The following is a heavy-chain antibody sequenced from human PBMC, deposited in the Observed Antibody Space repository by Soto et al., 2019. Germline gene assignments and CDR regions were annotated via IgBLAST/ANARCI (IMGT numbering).Heavy chain of an antibody. CDR3: ARGSGSYYPYYFDY. CDR2: IYYSGST. J-gene: IGHJ4*02. CDR1: GGSISSYY. D-gene: IGHD3-10*01. V-gene: IGHV4-59*01. Sequence: QVQLQESGPGLVKPSETLSLTCTVSGGSISSYYWSWIRQPPGKGLEWIGYIYYSGSTNYNPSLKSRVTISVDTSKNQFSLKLSSVTAADTAVYYCARGSGSYYPYYFDYWGQGTLVTVSS.